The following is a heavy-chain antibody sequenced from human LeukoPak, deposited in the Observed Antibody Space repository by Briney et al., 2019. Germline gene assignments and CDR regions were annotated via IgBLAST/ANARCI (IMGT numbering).Heavy chain of an antibody. CDR2: ISSSSSYI. CDR1: GFTFSSYS. CDR3: ARDNRDDFWSGYYTGTFDY. V-gene: IGHV3-21*01. J-gene: IGHJ4*02. Sequence: PGGSLRLSCAASGFTFSSYSMNWVRQAPGKGLEWVSSISSSSSYIYYADSVKGRFTISRDNAKNSLYLQMNSLRAEDTAVYYCARDNRDDFWSGYYTGTFDYWGQGTLVTVSS. D-gene: IGHD3-3*01.